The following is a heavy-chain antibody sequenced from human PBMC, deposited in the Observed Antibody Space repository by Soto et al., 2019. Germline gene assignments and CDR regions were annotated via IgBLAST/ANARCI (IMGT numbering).Heavy chain of an antibody. CDR1: GFTFSSYW. CDR3: VRTSLVVAAATREDY. V-gene: IGHV3-74*01. Sequence: EVQLVESGGGLVQPGESLRLSCAASGFTFSSYWMHWGRQAPGKGLVWVSRINSDGSSTSYAGSVKGRFTISRDNAKNTLYLQMTSLRAEDTAVYYCVRTSLVVAAATREDYWGQGTLVTVSS. J-gene: IGHJ4*02. D-gene: IGHD2-15*01. CDR2: INSDGSST.